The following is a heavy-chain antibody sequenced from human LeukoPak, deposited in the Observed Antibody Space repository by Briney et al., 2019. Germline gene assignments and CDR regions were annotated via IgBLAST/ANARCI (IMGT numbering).Heavy chain of an antibody. CDR3: ARRAGAYSHPYDY. V-gene: IGHV3-30*02. CDR1: GFTFSSYG. D-gene: IGHD4/OR15-4a*01. Sequence: QAGGSLRLSCAASGFTFSSYGMHWVRQAPGKGLEWVAFIRYDGSNKYYADSVKGRFTISRDNSKNTLYLQMNSLRADDTAVYYCARRAGAYSHPYDYWGQGTLVTVSS. J-gene: IGHJ4*02. CDR2: IRYDGSNK.